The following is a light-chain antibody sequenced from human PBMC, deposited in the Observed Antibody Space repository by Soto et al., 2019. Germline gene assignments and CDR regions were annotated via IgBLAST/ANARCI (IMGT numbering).Light chain of an antibody. CDR2: EAS. J-gene: IGKJ4*01. CDR1: QTVYNY. V-gene: IGKV3-11*01. Sequence: EIVLTQSPATLSLSPGETATLSCRASQTVYNYLAWYQQKPGQAPRLLIYEASNRATGIPARFSGRGSGTDFTLVISSLEPEDFAVYYCRQGSNWSLTFGGGTKVEIK. CDR3: RQGSNWSLT.